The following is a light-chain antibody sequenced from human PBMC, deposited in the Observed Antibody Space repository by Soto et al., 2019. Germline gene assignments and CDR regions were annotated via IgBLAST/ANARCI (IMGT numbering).Light chain of an antibody. CDR3: QQFGSWT. CDR1: QTISSNN. V-gene: IGKV3-20*01. J-gene: IGKJ1*01. Sequence: EIVLTQSPGTLSVSPGERATLSSRASQTISSNNSAWYQQKPGQAPSLLIYDTSSRATGIPDRFSGSGSGTDFTLTIRRLEPEDSAMYYWQQFGSWTFGQGTKVEI. CDR2: DTS.